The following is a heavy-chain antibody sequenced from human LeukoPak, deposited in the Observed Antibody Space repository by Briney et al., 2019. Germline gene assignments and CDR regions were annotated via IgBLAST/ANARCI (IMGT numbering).Heavy chain of an antibody. J-gene: IGHJ6*02. CDR1: GGSISSYY. CDR2: IYYSGST. Sequence: SETLSLTCTVSGGSISSYYWSWIRQPPGKGLEWIGYIYYSGSTNYNPSLKSRVTISVDTSKNQFSLKLSSVTAADTAVYYCAREGLGYCGGGSCYLGGDYYYYYGMDVWGQGTTVTVSS. D-gene: IGHD2-15*01. CDR3: AREGLGYCGGGSCYLGGDYYYYYGMDV. V-gene: IGHV4-59*01.